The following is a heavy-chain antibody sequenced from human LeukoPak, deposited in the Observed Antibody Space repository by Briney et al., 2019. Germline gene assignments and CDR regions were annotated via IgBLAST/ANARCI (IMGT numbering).Heavy chain of an antibody. CDR3: AVHLPGDYLDP. Sequence: ASVKVSCKASGYTFTIYDINWVRQAAGQGLEWMGWMNPDSGNTDFAQKFQGRVTMTRNTSIGTAYMELSSLTSEDTAVYYCAVHLPGDYLDPWGQGTLVTVSS. D-gene: IGHD4-17*01. V-gene: IGHV1-8*01. CDR2: MNPDSGNT. J-gene: IGHJ5*02. CDR1: GYTFTIYD.